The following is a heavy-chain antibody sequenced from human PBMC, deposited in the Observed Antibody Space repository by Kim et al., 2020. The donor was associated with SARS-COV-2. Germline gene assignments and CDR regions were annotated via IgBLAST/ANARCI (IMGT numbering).Heavy chain of an antibody. J-gene: IGHJ3*02. D-gene: IGHD3-10*01. Sequence: SVKGRFTISRDNAKNSLYLQMNSLRDEDTAVYYCARVSEVGYGSGSPLNIWGQGTMVTVSS. V-gene: IGHV3-48*02. CDR3: ARVSEVGYGSGSPLNI.